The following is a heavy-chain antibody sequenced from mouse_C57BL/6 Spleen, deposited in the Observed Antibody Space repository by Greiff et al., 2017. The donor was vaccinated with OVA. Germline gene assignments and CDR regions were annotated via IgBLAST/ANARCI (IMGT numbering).Heavy chain of an antibody. CDR3: ARVPYYYGSSYWYFEV. CDR1: GYTFTSYW. J-gene: IGHJ1*03. CDR2: IYPGSGST. V-gene: IGHV1-55*01. D-gene: IGHD1-1*01. Sequence: QVQLQQPGAELVKPGASVKMSCKASGYTFTSYWITWVKQRPGQGLEWIGDIYPGSGSTNYNEKFKSKATLTVDTSSSTAYMQLSSLTSEDSAVYYGARVPYYYGSSYWYFEVWGTGTTVTVSS.